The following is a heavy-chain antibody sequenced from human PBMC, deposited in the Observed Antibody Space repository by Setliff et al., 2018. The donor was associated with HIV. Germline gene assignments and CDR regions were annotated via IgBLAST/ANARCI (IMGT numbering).Heavy chain of an antibody. V-gene: IGHV4-39*01. Sequence: SETLSLTCTVTGGSISTNNFYWGWIRQPPGKGLQWIGSIYFTGDSYYDPSLKSRVTTSVDTSNNQFSLILSPVTADESTSTAYMELSSLRFEDTAVYYCARAKATRQARPTNCFDPWGQGTLVTVSS. CDR3: MELSSLRFEDTAVYYCARAKATRQARPTNCFDP. D-gene: IGHD3-10*01. CDR2: IYFTGDS. J-gene: IGHJ5*02. CDR1: GGSISTNNFY.